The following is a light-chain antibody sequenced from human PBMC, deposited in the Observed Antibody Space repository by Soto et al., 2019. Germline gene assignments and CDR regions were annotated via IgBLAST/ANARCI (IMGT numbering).Light chain of an antibody. CDR3: QQYNNWPLT. Sequence: EIVMTQSPATLSVSPGERATLSCRASQSVSSNLAWYQQKPGQAPRLLIYGVSTRATGITARFSGSGSGTEFTLTISSLQSEDFAVYYCQQYNNWPLTFGGGTKVEIK. J-gene: IGKJ4*01. CDR1: QSVSSN. V-gene: IGKV3-15*01. CDR2: GVS.